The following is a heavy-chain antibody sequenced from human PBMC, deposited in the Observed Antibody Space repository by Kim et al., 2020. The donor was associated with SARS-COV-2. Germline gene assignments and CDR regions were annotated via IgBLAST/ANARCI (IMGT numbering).Heavy chain of an antibody. J-gene: IGHJ4*02. V-gene: IGHV3-48*03. Sequence: TIYYADSVKGRFTISRDNAKNSLYLQMNSLRAEDTAVYYYARESAAAVDYWGQGTLVTVSS. D-gene: IGHD6-13*01. CDR2: TI. CDR3: ARESAAAVDY.